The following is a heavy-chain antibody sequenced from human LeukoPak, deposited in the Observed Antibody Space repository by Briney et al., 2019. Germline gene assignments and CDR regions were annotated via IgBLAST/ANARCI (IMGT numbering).Heavy chain of an antibody. V-gene: IGHV3-48*01. CDR1: GFTFSSYS. CDR2: ISSSSSTI. CDR3: AGLDIVVVPAAPGAFDI. D-gene: IGHD2-2*03. J-gene: IGHJ3*02. Sequence: GGSLRLSCAASGFTFSSYSMNWVRQAPGKGLEWVSYISSSSSTIYYADSVKGRFTISGDNAKNSLYLQMNSLRAEDTAVYYCAGLDIVVVPAAPGAFDIWGQGTMVTVSS.